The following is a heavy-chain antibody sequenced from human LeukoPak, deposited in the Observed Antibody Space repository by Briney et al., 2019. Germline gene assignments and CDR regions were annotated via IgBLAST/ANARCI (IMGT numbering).Heavy chain of an antibody. J-gene: IGHJ3*02. CDR2: MNPNSGNT. V-gene: IGHV1-8*01. D-gene: IGHD3-9*01. CDR3: ARGLNYDILTGYSAVARNAFDI. Sequence: ASVKVSCKASGYTFTSYDINWVRQATGQGLEWMGWMNPNSGNTGYAQKFQGRVTMTRNTSISTAYMELSSLRSEDTAVYYCARGLNYDILTGYSAVARNAFDIWGRGTMVTVSS. CDR1: GYTFTSYD.